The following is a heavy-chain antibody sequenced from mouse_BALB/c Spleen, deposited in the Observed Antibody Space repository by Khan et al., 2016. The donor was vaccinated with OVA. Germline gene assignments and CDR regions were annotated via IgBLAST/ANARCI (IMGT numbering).Heavy chain of an antibody. V-gene: IGHV5-4*02. CDR2: ISDDGKYI. J-gene: IGHJ3*01. CDR1: GFTFSDYY. Sequence: EVQLLESGGGLVKPGGSLKLSCAVSGFTFSDYYMYWVRQTPGKRLEWVATISDDGKYIFYVDNVKGRFTISRDNAKNNLYLQMSSLKSDETAMYYCLRGYYGSPFAYWGHGTLVTVPA. CDR3: LRGYYGSPFAY. D-gene: IGHD2-1*01.